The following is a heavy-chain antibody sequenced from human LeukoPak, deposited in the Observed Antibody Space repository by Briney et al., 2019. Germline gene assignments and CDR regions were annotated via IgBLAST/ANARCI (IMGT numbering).Heavy chain of an antibody. Sequence: GGSLRLSCAASGFSVSNYWMHWVRQVPGKGPVWVSRVNSDGSTTAYADSVKGRFTISKDSAKNTLYLQMNSLRTEDTAVYYCATNPYYYDNSAGFDIWGQGTMVTVSS. CDR3: ATNPYYYDNSAGFDI. D-gene: IGHD3-22*01. J-gene: IGHJ3*02. CDR2: VNSDGSTT. CDR1: GFSVSNYW. V-gene: IGHV3-74*01.